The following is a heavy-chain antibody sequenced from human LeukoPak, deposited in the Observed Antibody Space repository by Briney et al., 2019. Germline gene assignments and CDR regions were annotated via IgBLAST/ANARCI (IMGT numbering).Heavy chain of an antibody. CDR2: IWYDGGNK. J-gene: IGHJ4*02. CDR3: ARDIEEGRGDLRLGFDS. D-gene: IGHD7-27*01. Sequence: GGSLRLSCAASGFTFSSYGMHWVRQAPGKGLEWVALIWYDGGNKYYADSVKGRFTISRDNSKNTLYLQMNSLTAEDTAVYYCARDIEEGRGDLRLGFDSWGQGTLVTVSP. CDR1: GFTFSSYG. V-gene: IGHV3-33*01.